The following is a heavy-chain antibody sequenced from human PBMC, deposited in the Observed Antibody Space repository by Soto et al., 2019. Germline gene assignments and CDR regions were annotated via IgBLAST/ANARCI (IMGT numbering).Heavy chain of an antibody. CDR3: GGVGACISGRCSVDF. Sequence: GESLKISCEASGYFFTHFWIGWVRQMPGKGLEWMGYVYPGDPDIRYSPSFRGQVTISADKSISTAYLQWSSLRASDSGMYYCGGVGACISGRCSVDFGGQGPLVTVSS. D-gene: IGHD2-15*01. V-gene: IGHV5-51*01. CDR1: GYFFTHFW. J-gene: IGHJ4*02. CDR2: VYPGDPDI.